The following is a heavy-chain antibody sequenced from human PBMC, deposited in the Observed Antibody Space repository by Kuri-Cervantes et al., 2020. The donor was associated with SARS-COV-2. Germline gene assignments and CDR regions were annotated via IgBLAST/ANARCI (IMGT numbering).Heavy chain of an antibody. J-gene: IGHJ4*02. D-gene: IGHD6-13*01. CDR2: IRYDGSNK. CDR3: AKDRKQIAAAGLDY. Sequence: GGSLRLSCAASGFTFSDYYMSWIRQAPGKGLEWVAFIRYDGSNKYYADFVKGRFTISRDNSKNTLYLQMNSLRAEDTAVYYCAKDRKQIAAAGLDYWGQGTLVTVSS. V-gene: IGHV3-30*02. CDR1: GFTFSDYY.